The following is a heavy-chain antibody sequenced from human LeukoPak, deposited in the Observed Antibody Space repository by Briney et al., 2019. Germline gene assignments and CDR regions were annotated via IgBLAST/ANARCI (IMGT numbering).Heavy chain of an antibody. CDR3: ARDVGYLAHDY. CDR2: ISDGGGS. Sequence: SETLSLTCTVSGGSIRNYYWTWIRQPPGKGLEWIGYISDGGGSNYNPSLKSRVTISVDTSKNQFSLKLSSVTAADTAVYYCARDVGYLAHDYWGHGTLVTVSS. D-gene: IGHD2-2*03. J-gene: IGHJ4*01. V-gene: IGHV4-59*01. CDR1: GGSIRNYY.